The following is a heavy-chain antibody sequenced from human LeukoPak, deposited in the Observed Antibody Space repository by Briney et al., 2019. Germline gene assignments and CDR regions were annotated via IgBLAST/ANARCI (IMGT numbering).Heavy chain of an antibody. CDR2: IKQDGSEK. J-gene: IGHJ4*02. CDR1: GLTFSRSW. D-gene: IGHD2-2*02. CDR3: AKDHCSSTSCYIFDY. Sequence: GGSLRLSCAGSGLTFSRSWMSWVRQAPGKGLEWVANIKQDGSEKYYVDSVKGRFTISRDNAKNSLYLQMNSLRAEDTAVYYCAKDHCSSTSCYIFDYWGQVTLVTVSS. V-gene: IGHV3-7*01.